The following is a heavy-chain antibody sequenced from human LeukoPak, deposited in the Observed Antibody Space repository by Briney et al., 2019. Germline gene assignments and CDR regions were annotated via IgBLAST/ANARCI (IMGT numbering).Heavy chain of an antibody. Sequence: GGSLRLSCAASGFTFSTYCMHWVRQAPGKGPMWVSRICPDGTVTNFADSVKARFIISRDNARNTVYLQMNSLRVEDTAVYYCVRDFRSADYWGQGTLVTVSS. CDR3: VRDFRSADY. CDR1: GFTFSTYC. J-gene: IGHJ4*02. CDR2: ICPDGTVT. V-gene: IGHV3-74*01.